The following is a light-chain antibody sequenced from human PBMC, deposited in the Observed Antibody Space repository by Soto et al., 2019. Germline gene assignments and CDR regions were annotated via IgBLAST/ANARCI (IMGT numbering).Light chain of an antibody. Sequence: ELVLTQSPGTLSLSPGESAALSCRASQPVSSNFLAWYQQKPGQAPRLLIYGVSSRASGIPDRFFGSGSGTDFTLTINRLEPEDFAVYYCQQYGNSPQTFGQGTKVDIK. CDR1: QPVSSNF. CDR2: GVS. CDR3: QQYGNSPQT. J-gene: IGKJ1*01. V-gene: IGKV3-20*01.